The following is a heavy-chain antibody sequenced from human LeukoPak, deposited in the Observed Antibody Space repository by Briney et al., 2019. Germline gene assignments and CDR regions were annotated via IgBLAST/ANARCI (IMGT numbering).Heavy chain of an antibody. V-gene: IGHV3-23*01. Sequence: GGSLRLSCAASGFTFSSYAMSWVRQAPGKGLECVSAISGSGGSTYYADSVKGRFTISRDNSKNTLYLQMNSLRAEDTAVYYCAKAGNTYYYDSSGYYLDYWGQGTLVTVSS. CDR1: GFTFSSYA. CDR2: ISGSGGST. J-gene: IGHJ4*02. CDR3: AKAGNTYYYDSSGYYLDY. D-gene: IGHD3-22*01.